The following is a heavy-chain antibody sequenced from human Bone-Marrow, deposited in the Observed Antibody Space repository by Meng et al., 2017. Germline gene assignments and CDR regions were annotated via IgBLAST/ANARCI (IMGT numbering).Heavy chain of an antibody. CDR1: GYSISSGYY. D-gene: IGHD3-22*01. CDR3: ARLHDSRGYYKRPFDY. CDR2: IYHNGST. J-gene: IGHJ4*02. V-gene: IGHV4-38-2*02. Sequence: SETLSLTCTVSGYSISSGYYWGWNRQPPGKGLEWIGTIYHNGSTYSNPSLKSRVTISVDTSKNQLSLTLSSVTAADTALYYCARLHDSRGYYKRPFDYWGQGTLVTVSS.